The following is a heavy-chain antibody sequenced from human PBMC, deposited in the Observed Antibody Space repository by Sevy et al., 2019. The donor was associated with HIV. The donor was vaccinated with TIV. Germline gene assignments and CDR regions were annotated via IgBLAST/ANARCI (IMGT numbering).Heavy chain of an antibody. J-gene: IGHJ5*01. Sequence: GGSLRLSCAASGFTFSAYSMNWVRQAPGKGLEWVSYISGSSGTIYYADSVKGQFTISRDNAKSSLYLQMNGLRAEDTAVYYCSGAGGDCYSKNECWFVSWGQGTLVTVSS. CDR3: SGAGGDCYSKNECWFVS. CDR2: ISGSSGTI. V-gene: IGHV3-48*01. D-gene: IGHD2-21*01. CDR1: GFTFSAYS.